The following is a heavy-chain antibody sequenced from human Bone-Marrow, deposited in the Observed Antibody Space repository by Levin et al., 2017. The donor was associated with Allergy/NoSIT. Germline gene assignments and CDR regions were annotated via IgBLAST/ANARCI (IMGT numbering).Heavy chain of an antibody. CDR2: IIPIFGTA. D-gene: IGHD2-2*01. Sequence: EASVKVSCKASGGTFSSYAISWVRQAPGQGLEWMGGIIPIFGTANYAQKFQGRVTITADKSTSTAYMELSSLRSEDTAVYYCASYSTSRNYYFDYWGQGTLVTVSS. CDR3: ASYSTSRNYYFDY. J-gene: IGHJ4*02. CDR1: GGTFSSYA. V-gene: IGHV1-69*06.